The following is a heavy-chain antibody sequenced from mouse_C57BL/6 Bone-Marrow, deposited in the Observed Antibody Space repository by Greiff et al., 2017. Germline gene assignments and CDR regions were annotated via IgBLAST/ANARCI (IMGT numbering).Heavy chain of an antibody. Sequence: VQLQQSGAELVRPGASVKLSCTASGFNIKDDYMHWVKQRPEQGLEWIGWIDPENGDTEYASKFQGKAILTADKSSSTAYMELRSLTSEDSAVYYCQLGGFDYWGQGTTLTVSS. CDR2: IDPENGDT. CDR1: GFNIKDDY. V-gene: IGHV14-4*01. D-gene: IGHD4-1*02. J-gene: IGHJ2*01. CDR3: QLGGFDY.